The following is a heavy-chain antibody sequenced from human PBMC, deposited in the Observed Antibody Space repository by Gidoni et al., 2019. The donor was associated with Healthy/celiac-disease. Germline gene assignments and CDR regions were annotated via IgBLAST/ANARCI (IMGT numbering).Heavy chain of an antibody. CDR1: GYTFTSYY. Sequence: QVQLVQSGAEVKKPGASVKVSCKASGYTFTSYYMHWVRQAPGQGLEWMGIINPSGGSTSYAQKFQGRVTMTRDTSTSTVYMELSSLRSEDTAVYYCARDSILRFLEWTDYYYYYMDVWGKGTTVTVSS. V-gene: IGHV1-46*01. D-gene: IGHD3-3*01. J-gene: IGHJ6*03. CDR3: ARDSILRFLEWTDYYYYYMDV. CDR2: INPSGGST.